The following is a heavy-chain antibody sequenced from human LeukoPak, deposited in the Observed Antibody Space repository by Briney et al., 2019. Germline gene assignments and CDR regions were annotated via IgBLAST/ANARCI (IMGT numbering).Heavy chain of an antibody. CDR3: AKKPHSSGVYYFDY. D-gene: IGHD6-19*01. CDR2: ISGSGGST. Sequence: GGSLRLSCAASGFTPISYWMSWVRQAPGKGLEWVSAISGSGGSTYYADSVKGRFTISRDNSKNTLYLQMNSLRAEDTAVYYCAKKPHSSGVYYFDYWGQGTLVTVSS. CDR1: GFTPISYW. J-gene: IGHJ4*02. V-gene: IGHV3-23*01.